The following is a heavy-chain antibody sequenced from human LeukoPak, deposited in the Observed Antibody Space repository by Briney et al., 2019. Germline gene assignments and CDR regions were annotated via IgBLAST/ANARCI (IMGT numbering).Heavy chain of an antibody. V-gene: IGHV4-31*03. Sequence: PSQTLSLTCTVSGGSISSGGYYWSWIRQHPGKGLEWIGYIYYSGSTYYNPSLKSRVTISVDTSKNQFSLKLSSVTAADTAVYYCARDRDPATAIQGCYYYGMDVWGQGTTVTASS. CDR2: IYYSGST. CDR1: GGSISSGGYY. D-gene: IGHD2-2*02. J-gene: IGHJ6*02. CDR3: ARDRDPATAIQGCYYYGMDV.